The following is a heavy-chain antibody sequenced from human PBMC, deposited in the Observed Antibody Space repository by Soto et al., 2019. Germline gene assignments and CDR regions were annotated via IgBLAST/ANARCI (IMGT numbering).Heavy chain of an antibody. J-gene: IGHJ6*02. V-gene: IGHV3-30-3*01. CDR1: GFTFSSYA. D-gene: IGHD6-13*01. Sequence: GGSLRLSCAASGFTFSSYAMHWVRQAPGKGLGWVAVISYDGSNKYYADSVKGRFTISRDNSKNTLYLQMYSLRAEDTAVYYCARDSPLSQQLVRYYYYGMDVWGQGTTVTVSS. CDR3: ARDSPLSQQLVRYYYYGMDV. CDR2: ISYDGSNK.